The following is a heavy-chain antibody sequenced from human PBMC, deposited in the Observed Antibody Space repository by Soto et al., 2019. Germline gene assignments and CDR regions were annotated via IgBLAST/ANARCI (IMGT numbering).Heavy chain of an antibody. Sequence: EVQLVESGEGLVQPGGSLRLSCAASGFTFSSYWMSWVRQAPGKGLEWVANIKQDGSEKYYVDSVKGRFTISRDNAKNSLYLQMNSLRAEDTAVYYCARVEGLYDYIWGSYKDAFDIWGQGTMVTVSS. CDR1: GFTFSSYW. CDR3: ARVEGLYDYIWGSYKDAFDI. CDR2: IKQDGSEK. J-gene: IGHJ3*02. D-gene: IGHD3-16*01. V-gene: IGHV3-7*01.